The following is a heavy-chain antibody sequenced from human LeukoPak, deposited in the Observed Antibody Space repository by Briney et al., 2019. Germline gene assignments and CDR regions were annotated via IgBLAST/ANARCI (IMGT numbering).Heavy chain of an antibody. D-gene: IGHD3-3*01. Sequence: GGSLRLSCAASGFTFSSYWMSWVRQAPGKGLEWVANIKQDGSEKYYVDSVKGRFTISRDNAKNSLYLQMNSLRAEDTAVYYCARDPHHYYDFWSGYYEYYFDYWGQGTLVTVSS. J-gene: IGHJ4*02. CDR1: GFTFSSYW. V-gene: IGHV3-7*01. CDR3: ARDPHHYYDFWSGYYEYYFDY. CDR2: IKQDGSEK.